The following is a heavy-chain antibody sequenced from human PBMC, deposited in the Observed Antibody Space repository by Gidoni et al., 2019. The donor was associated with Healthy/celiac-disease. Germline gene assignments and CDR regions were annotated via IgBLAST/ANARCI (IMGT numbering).Heavy chain of an antibody. Sequence: QVQLQESGPGLVKPSQTLSLTCTVSGGSISSGSYYWSWIRQPAGKGLEWIGRIYTSGSTNYNPSLKSRVTISVDTSKNQFSLKLSSVTAADTAVYYCARDRGIVGATYGMDVWGQGTTVTVSS. CDR3: ARDRGIVGATYGMDV. CDR2: IYTSGST. D-gene: IGHD1-26*01. J-gene: IGHJ6*02. CDR1: GGSISSGSYY. V-gene: IGHV4-61*02.